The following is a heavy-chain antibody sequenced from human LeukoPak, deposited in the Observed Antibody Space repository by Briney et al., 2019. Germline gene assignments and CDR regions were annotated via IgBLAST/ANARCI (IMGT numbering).Heavy chain of an antibody. CDR1: GGSISPYY. J-gene: IGHJ4*02. CDR3: ARSTWLLDK. V-gene: IGHV4-59*01. CDR2: IYYSGST. Sequence: PSETLSLTCTVSGGSISPYYWSWIRQPPGKGLEWIGYIYYSGSTDYNPSLKSRVTISLDTSKNQFSLKLSSVTAADTAVYYCARSTWLLDKWGQGTLVTVSS. D-gene: IGHD3-22*01.